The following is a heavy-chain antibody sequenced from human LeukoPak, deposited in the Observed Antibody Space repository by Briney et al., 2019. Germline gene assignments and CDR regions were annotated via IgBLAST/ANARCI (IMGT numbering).Heavy chain of an antibody. CDR3: ARVRYRGGDY. CDR1: GGSFSGCY. Sequence: SETLSLTCAVYGGSFSGCYWSWIRQPPGKGLEWIGEINHSGSTNYNPSLKSRVTISVDTSKNQFSLKLSSVTAADTAVYYCARVRYRGGDYWGQGTLVTVSS. J-gene: IGHJ4*02. CDR2: INHSGST. V-gene: IGHV4-34*01. D-gene: IGHD1-14*01.